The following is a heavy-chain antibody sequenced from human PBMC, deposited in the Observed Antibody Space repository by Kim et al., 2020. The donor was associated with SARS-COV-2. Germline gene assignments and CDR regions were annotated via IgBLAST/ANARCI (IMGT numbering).Heavy chain of an antibody. CDR3: ARAAGMVRGGYFDY. D-gene: IGHD3-10*01. CDR1: DFSISSGYY. Sequence: SETLSLTCTVSDFSISSGYYWGWIRQPPGKGLEWTGTIYHSGDTYYKPSLSSRATISVDTSNNQFSLKLSSVTAADTAVYYCARAAGMVRGGYFDYWGQGAMVPVSS. CDR2: IYHSGDT. V-gene: IGHV4-38-2*02. J-gene: IGHJ4*02.